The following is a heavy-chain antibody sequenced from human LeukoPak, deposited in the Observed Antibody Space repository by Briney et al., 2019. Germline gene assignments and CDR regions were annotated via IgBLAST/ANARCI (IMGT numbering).Heavy chain of an antibody. CDR3: ARDNYGDYGPPFYYYGMDV. D-gene: IGHD4-17*01. J-gene: IGHJ6*02. Sequence: SETLSLTCTVSGGSISSYYWSWIRQPAGKGLEWIGCIYTSGSTNYNPSLKSRVTMSVDTSKNQFSLKLSSVTAADTAVYYCARDNYGDYGPPFYYYGMDVWGQGTTVTVSS. CDR1: GGSISSYY. V-gene: IGHV4-4*07. CDR2: IYTSGST.